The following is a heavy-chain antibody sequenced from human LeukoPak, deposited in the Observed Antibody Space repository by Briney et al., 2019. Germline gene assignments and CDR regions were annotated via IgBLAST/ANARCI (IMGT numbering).Heavy chain of an antibody. CDR3: ARAERITIFGVVIRTDAFVI. D-gene: IGHD3-3*01. J-gene: IGHJ3*02. V-gene: IGHV1-18*01. CDR2: ISAYNGNT. Sequence: ASVKVSCKASGYTFTSYGISWVRQAPGQGLEWMGWISAYNGNTNYAQKLQGRVTMTTDTSTSTAYMELRSLRSDDTAVYYCARAERITIFGVVIRTDAFVIWGQGTMVTVSS. CDR1: GYTFTSYG.